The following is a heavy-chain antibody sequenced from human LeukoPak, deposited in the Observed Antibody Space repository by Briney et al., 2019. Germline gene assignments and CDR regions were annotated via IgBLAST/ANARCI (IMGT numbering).Heavy chain of an antibody. V-gene: IGHV1-2*02. CDR1: GYTFTDYN. CDR2: ISPNSGGT. CDR3: TVWFGELTH. D-gene: IGHD3-10*01. J-gene: IGHJ4*02. Sequence: VASVKVSCKASGYTFTDYNIHWVRQAPGQGLEWMGWISPNSGGTNYAQKFQGRVTMTRDTSITTAYMELSRLRFDDTAMYYCTVWFGELTHWGQGTLVTVSS.